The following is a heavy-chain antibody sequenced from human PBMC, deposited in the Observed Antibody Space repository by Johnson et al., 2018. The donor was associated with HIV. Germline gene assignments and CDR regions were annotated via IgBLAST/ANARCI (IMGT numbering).Heavy chain of an antibody. CDR3: AKGRGYDYDALDF. D-gene: IGHD5-12*01. Sequence: VQLVESGGGVVRPGGSLRLSCTASGFMFDDYGMNWVRQAPGKGLEWVSGINWNGGSTGYADSMKGRFTISRDNAKNSLYLQMNSLRAEDTAVYYCAKGRGYDYDALDFWGQGTMVTVSS. CDR2: INWNGGST. CDR1: GFMFDDYG. V-gene: IGHV3-20*04. J-gene: IGHJ3*01.